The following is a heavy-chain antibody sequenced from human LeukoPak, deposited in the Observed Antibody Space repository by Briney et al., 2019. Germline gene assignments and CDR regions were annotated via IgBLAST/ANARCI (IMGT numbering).Heavy chain of an antibody. V-gene: IGHV3-23*01. CDR3: AKDDAWLRFGE. Sequence: GGSLRLSCAASGLTFSNHGMNWVRQAPGKGLERVSGISPSGDITYYADSVKGRFTISRDNSKNTLYLEVISLTAEDTAVYYCAKDDAWLRFGEWSQGTLVTVSS. CDR2: ISPSGDIT. D-gene: IGHD3-10*01. CDR1: GLTFSNHG. J-gene: IGHJ4*02.